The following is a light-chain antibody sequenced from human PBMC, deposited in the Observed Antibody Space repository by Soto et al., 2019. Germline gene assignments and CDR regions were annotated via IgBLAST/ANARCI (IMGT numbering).Light chain of an antibody. CDR3: QQYNDWPT. Sequence: EIVLTQSPATLSLSPGERATLSCRASHSIGTFFAWYQQKPGQAPRLLIYDASNRATGIPDRFSGSGSGTEFTLTINSLQSEDFVVYFCQQYNDWPTFGQGTKVDNK. CDR1: HSIGTF. V-gene: IGKV3-11*01. J-gene: IGKJ1*01. CDR2: DAS.